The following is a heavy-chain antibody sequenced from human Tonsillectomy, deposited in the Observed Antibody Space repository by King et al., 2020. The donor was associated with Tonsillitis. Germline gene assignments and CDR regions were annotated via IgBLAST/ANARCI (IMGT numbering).Heavy chain of an antibody. D-gene: IGHD1-26*01. V-gene: IGHV4-59*01. Sequence: VQLQESGPGLVKPSETLSLTCTVSGGSISSYYWSWIRQPPGKGLEWSGYIDDNGGTNYNPSLKSRVTISVDTSKKQFSLKLNSVIAADTAVYYCARDNSAGAIPWNAFDIWAQGTMVTVSS. CDR2: IDDNGGT. J-gene: IGHJ3*02. CDR1: GGSISSYY. CDR3: ARDNSAGAIPWNAFDI.